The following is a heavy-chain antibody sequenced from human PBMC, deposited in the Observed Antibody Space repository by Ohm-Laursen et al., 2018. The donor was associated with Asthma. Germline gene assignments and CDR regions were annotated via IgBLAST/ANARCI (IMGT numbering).Heavy chain of an antibody. CDR3: ASLIRSLY. V-gene: IGHV3-30-3*01. D-gene: IGHD3-22*01. J-gene: IGHJ4*02. CDR2: ISYDGSNK. CDR1: GFTFSSYA. Sequence: SLRLSCSASGFTFSSYAMHWVRQAPGKGLEWVAVISYDGSNKYYADSVKGRFTISRDNSKNTLYLQMNSLRAEDTAVYYCASLIRSLYWGQGTLVTVSS.